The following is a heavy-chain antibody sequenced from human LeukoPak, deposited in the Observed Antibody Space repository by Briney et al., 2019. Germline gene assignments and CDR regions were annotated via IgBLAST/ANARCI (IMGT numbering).Heavy chain of an antibody. Sequence: GGSLRLSCAASGFSFSHFGMHWVRQVPGRGLEWVAVIWNDGSSKYYADSVKGRFTISRDNFQNRVDLHMTGLGVEDTAIYYCAKDAQRGFDYSNSLEYWGQGTLVTVSS. CDR1: GFSFSHFG. V-gene: IGHV3-33*06. J-gene: IGHJ4*02. CDR3: AKDAQRGFDYSNSLEY. CDR2: IWNDGSSK. D-gene: IGHD4-11*01.